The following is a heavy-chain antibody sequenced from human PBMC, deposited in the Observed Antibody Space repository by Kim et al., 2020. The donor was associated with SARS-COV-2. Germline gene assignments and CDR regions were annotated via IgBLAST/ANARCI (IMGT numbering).Heavy chain of an antibody. J-gene: IGHJ4*01. Sequence: DDAAHVKGRLTISRDDSETELYLQMSSLRAEDTAVYYCARDLRYNWNHFDSWGHGTLVIVSS. V-gene: IGHV3-15*01. CDR3: ARDLRYNWNHFDS. D-gene: IGHD1-1*01.